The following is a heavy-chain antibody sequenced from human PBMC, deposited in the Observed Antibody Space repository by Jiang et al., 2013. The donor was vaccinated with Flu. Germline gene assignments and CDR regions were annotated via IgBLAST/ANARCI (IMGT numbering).Heavy chain of an antibody. CDR1: GFTFSSYA. CDR3: ARGEIAVAGTSFWNY. CDR2: ISSNGGST. D-gene: IGHD6-19*01. Sequence: VQLVESGGGLVQPGGSLRLSCTASGFTFSSYAMHWVRQAPGKGLEYVSAISSNGGSTYYANSVKGRFTISRDNSKNTLYLQMGSLRAEDMAVYYCARGEIAVAGTSFWNYWGQGTLVTVSS. V-gene: IGHV3-64*01. J-gene: IGHJ4*02.